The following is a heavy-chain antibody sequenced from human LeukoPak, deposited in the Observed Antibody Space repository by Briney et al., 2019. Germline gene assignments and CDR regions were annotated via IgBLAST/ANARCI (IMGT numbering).Heavy chain of an antibody. V-gene: IGHV1-46*01. Sequence: ASVKVSCKASGYTFTSYYMHWVRQAPGQGLEWMGIISPSGGSTSYAQKFQGRVTMTRDMSTSTVYMELSSLRSEDTAVYYCARQSRYYYDSSGYHNNWFDPWGQGTLVTVSS. CDR3: ARQSRYYYDSSGYHNNWFDP. CDR2: ISPSGGST. CDR1: GYTFTSYY. J-gene: IGHJ5*02. D-gene: IGHD3-22*01.